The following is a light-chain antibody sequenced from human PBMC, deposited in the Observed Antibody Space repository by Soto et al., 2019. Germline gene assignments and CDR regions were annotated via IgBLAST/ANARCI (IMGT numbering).Light chain of an antibody. Sequence: DIQMTQSPSTLSASVGDRVTITCRASQTISSWLAWYQQKPGRAPKLLIYKASSSKSVVPSRFSGSGTGTEFTLTISSLQPDDFATYYCQRDNPYSPPWTFGQGTTVEIK. CDR2: KAS. V-gene: IGKV1-5*03. J-gene: IGKJ1*01. CDR3: QRDNPYSPPWT. CDR1: QTISSW.